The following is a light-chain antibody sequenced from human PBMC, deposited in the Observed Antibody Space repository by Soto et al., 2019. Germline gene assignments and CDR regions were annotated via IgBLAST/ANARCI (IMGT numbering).Light chain of an antibody. CDR1: SSDVGSYNY. V-gene: IGLV2-14*03. CDR3: TSYTSGRTYV. J-gene: IGLJ1*01. CDR2: DVS. Sequence: LTQPASVSGSPGQSIAISCTGTSSDVGSYNYVSWYQQHPGKAPKLMIYDVSNRPSGVSDRFSGSKSGNTASLTISGLQAEDEADYYCTSYTSGRTYVFGTGTKVTV.